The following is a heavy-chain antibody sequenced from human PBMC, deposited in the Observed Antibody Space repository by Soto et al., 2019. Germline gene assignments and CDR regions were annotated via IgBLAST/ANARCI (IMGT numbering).Heavy chain of an antibody. V-gene: IGHV4-4*02. J-gene: IGHJ3*02. CDR3: ARGSFNCGGDCSTDAFDI. CDR1: SGSISSSNW. CDR2: IYHSGST. Sequence: SETLSLTCAVSSGSISSSNWWSWVRQPPGKGLEWIGEIYHSGSTNYNPSLKSRVTISVDKSKNQFSLKLSSVTAADTAVYYCARGSFNCGGDCSTDAFDIWGQGTMVTVSS. D-gene: IGHD2-21*01.